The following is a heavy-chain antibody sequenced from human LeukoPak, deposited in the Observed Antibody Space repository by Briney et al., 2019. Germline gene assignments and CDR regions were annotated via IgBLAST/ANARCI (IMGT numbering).Heavy chain of an antibody. CDR1: GFTFSSYA. J-gene: IGHJ4*02. Sequence: GGSLRLSCADSGFTFSSYAMSWVRQAPGKGLEWVSAISGSGGSTYYADSVKGRFTISRDNSKNTLYLQMNSLGAEDTAVYYCAKVYNYYGSGSSTRVYYFDYWGQGTLVTVSS. V-gene: IGHV3-23*01. CDR2: ISGSGGST. D-gene: IGHD3-10*01. CDR3: AKVYNYYGSGSSTRVYYFDY.